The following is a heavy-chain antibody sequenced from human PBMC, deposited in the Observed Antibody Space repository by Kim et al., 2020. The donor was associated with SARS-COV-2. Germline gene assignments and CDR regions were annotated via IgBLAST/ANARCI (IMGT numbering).Heavy chain of an antibody. Sequence: GGSLRLSCAASGFTFSSYAMSWVRQAPGKGLEWVSAISGSGGSTYYAESVKGRFTISRDNSKNTLYLQMNSLRAEDTAVYYCAKGKDRGIAVAGTLYYYYGMDVWGQGTTVTVSS. CDR1: GFTFSSYA. J-gene: IGHJ6*02. CDR2: ISGSGGST. V-gene: IGHV3-23*01. CDR3: AKGKDRGIAVAGTLYYYYGMDV. D-gene: IGHD6-19*01.